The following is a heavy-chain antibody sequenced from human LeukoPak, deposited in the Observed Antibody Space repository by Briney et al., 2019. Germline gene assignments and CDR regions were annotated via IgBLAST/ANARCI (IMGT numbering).Heavy chain of an antibody. D-gene: IGHD2-21*02. CDR1: GGSISNSLYY. CDR2: IYYSGNT. J-gene: IGHJ4*02. V-gene: IGHV4-61*05. Sequence: SETLSLTCTVFGGSISNSLYYWAWFRQPPGKGLEWIGHIYYSGNTNYNPSLKSRVTIPVDTSKNQFCLKLSSVTAADTAVYYCASQHLLLYYFDYWGQGTLVSVSS. CDR3: ASQHLLLYYFDY.